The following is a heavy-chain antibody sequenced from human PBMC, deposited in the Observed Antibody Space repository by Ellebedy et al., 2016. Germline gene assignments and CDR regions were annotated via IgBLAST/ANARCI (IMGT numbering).Heavy chain of an antibody. Sequence: SETLSLTCTVSGGSISSSSYYWGWIRQPPGKGLEWIGSIYYSGSTYYNPSLKSRVTISVDTSKNQFSLKLSSVTAADTAVYYCAGKPYYYDSSGYYQDYWGQGTLVTVSS. D-gene: IGHD3-22*01. J-gene: IGHJ4*02. CDR3: AGKPYYYDSSGYYQDY. CDR2: IYYSGST. CDR1: GGSISSSSYY. V-gene: IGHV4-39*07.